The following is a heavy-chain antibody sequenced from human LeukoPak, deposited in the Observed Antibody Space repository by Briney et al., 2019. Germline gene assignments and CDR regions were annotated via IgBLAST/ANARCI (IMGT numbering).Heavy chain of an antibody. CDR3: AISTDDYGDYGRYDY. CDR1: GGSISSSSYY. D-gene: IGHD4-17*01. J-gene: IGHJ4*02. V-gene: IGHV4-39*07. Sequence: SETLSLTCTVSGGSISSSSYYWGWIRQPPGKGLEWIGSIYYSGSTYYNPSLKSRVTISVDTSKNQFSLKLSSVTAADTAVYYCAISTDDYGDYGRYDYWGQGTLVTVSS. CDR2: IYYSGST.